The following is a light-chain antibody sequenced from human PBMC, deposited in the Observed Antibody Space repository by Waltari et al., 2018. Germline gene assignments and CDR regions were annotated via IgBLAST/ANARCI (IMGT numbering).Light chain of an antibody. CDR1: QRVGGN. J-gene: IGKJ1*01. CDR3: QQYNKWPLT. CDR2: AAS. V-gene: IGKV3-15*01. Sequence: IVITQSPDTLSVSPGERVAPSCSASQRVGGNLAWYPPKPGQAPRTLIYAASTRATAIPASFSGGGSGTEFTLTISCLQSEDFAVYYCQQYNKWPLTFGQGPKVEIK.